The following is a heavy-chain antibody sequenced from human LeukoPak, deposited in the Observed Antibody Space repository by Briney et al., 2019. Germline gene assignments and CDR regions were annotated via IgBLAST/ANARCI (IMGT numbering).Heavy chain of an antibody. Sequence: PSETLSLTCTVSGGSISSYYWSWIRQPPGKGLEGIGCISYSGSTDYNPSLKSRVTISLDTPKNQFSLKMSSVTAADTALYYCARGKYYDGSVTYYPFDYWGQGSLVTVSS. CDR3: ARGKYYDGSVTYYPFDY. CDR1: GGSISSYY. CDR2: ISYSGST. D-gene: IGHD3-10*01. V-gene: IGHV4-59*01. J-gene: IGHJ4*02.